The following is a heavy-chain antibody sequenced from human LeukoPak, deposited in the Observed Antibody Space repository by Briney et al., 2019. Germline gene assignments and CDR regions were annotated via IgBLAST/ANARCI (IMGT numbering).Heavy chain of an antibody. J-gene: IGHJ5*02. CDR1: GYNFAGYG. CDR3: ARAPYGSWSNRSTWFDP. CDR2: ISDNSGGT. V-gene: IGHV1-2*06. D-gene: IGHD3-10*01. Sequence: APVKVSCKAFGYNFAGYGMSGVRQAPGQGNERMGRISDNSGGTKYAQKLQGRVTMTRDKSIGTASMELCRRRAGAPAVHSWARAPYGSWSNRSTWFDPWGQGTLVTVSS.